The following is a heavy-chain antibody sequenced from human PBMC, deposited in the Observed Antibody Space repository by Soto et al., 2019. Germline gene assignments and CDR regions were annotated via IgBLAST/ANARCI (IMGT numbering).Heavy chain of an antibody. D-gene: IGHD2-15*01. V-gene: IGHV5-10-1*01. CDR1: VYSFTSYW. CDR3: ARIVVVVAATPNALDI. CDR2: IDPSDSYT. J-gene: IGHJ3*02. Sequence: PGESLKISCKCSVYSFTSYWISWVRQMPGKGLEWMGRIDPSDSYTNYSPSFQGHVTISADKSISTAYLQWSSLKAPDTAMYYCARIVVVVAATPNALDIWGQGTMVTVSS.